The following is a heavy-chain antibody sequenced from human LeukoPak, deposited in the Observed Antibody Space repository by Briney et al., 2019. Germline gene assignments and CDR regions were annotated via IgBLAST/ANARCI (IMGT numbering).Heavy chain of an antibody. CDR2: ISAYNGNT. Sequence: ASVKVSCKDSGYTFTSYGIRWVRQDPGQGLEWMGWISAYNGNTNYAQKLQGRVTMTTDTSTSTAYMELRSLRSDDTAVYYCARDREDYYDSSGYCYYWGQGTLVTVSS. CDR3: ARDREDYYDSSGYCYY. D-gene: IGHD3-22*01. V-gene: IGHV1-18*01. J-gene: IGHJ4*02. CDR1: GYTFTSYG.